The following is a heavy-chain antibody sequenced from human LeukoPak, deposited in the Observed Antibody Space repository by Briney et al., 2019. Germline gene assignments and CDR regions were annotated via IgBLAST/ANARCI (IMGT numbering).Heavy chain of an antibody. D-gene: IGHD3-22*01. CDR2: INPNSGGT. CDR1: GYTFTGYY. V-gene: IGHV1-2*02. J-gene: IGHJ4*02. CDR3: ARAYYYDSSGYPEYYFDY. Sequence: ASVKVSCKASGYTFTGYYMHWVRQAPGQGLEWMGWINPNSGGTNYAQKFQGRVTMTRDTSISTAYMELSRLRSDDTAAYYCARAYYYDSSGYPEYYFDYWGQGTLVTVSS.